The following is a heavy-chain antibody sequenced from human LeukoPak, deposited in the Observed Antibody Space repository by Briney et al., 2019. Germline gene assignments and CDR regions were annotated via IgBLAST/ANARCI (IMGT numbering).Heavy chain of an antibody. CDR2: ADGGGGGT. CDR1: GFTLSSYA. D-gene: IGHD6-13*01. V-gene: IGHV3-23*01. CDR3: AKQSAGSAAWYSLHYDF. J-gene: IGHJ4*02. Sequence: PGGSLRLSCAASGFTLSSYAMTWVRQAPGRGLEWVSGADGGGGGTYYADSVKGRFTISRDNSKDTLYLQMNGLRAEDTAVYFCAKQSAGSAAWYSLHYDFWGQGTLVTVSS.